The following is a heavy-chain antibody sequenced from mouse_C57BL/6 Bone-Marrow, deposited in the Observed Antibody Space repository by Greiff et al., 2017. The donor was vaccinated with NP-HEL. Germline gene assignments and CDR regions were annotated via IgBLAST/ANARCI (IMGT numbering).Heavy chain of an antibody. J-gene: IGHJ1*03. CDR2: IWTGGGT. D-gene: IGHD1-1*01. Sequence: VQRVESGPGLVAPSQSLSITCTVSGFSLTSYAISWVRQPPGKGLEWLGVIWTGGGTHYNSALKSRLSISKANSKSQVFLKMNCLQPDDTARYNCARNGGSSGCYFDVWGTGTTVPVSS. CDR1: GFSLTSYA. V-gene: IGHV2-9-1*01. CDR3: ARNGGSSGCYFDV.